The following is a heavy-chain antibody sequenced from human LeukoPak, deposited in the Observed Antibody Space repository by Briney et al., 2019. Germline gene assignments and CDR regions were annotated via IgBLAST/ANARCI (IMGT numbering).Heavy chain of an antibody. J-gene: IGHJ4*02. Sequence: SVKVSCKASGGTFSSYAISWVRQAPGQGLEWMGRIIAIFGTANYAQKFQGRVTITTDESTSTAYMELSSLRSEDTAVYYCAGGPPNYYDSSGYQYSSDYWGQGTLVTVSS. CDR1: GGTFSSYA. V-gene: IGHV1-69*05. D-gene: IGHD3-22*01. CDR3: AGGPPNYYDSSGYQYSSDY. CDR2: IIAIFGTA.